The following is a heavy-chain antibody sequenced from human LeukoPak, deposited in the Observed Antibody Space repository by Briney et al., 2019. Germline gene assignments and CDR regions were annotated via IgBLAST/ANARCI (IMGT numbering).Heavy chain of an antibody. CDR2: IFGSGGST. CDR3: AKTTTGYSSGRFPGWPVDY. V-gene: IGHV3-23*01. CDR1: GFTFSSYA. Sequence: GGSLRLSCAASGFTFSSYAMYWVRQAPGKGLEWVSGIFGSGGSTHCADSVKGRFTISRDNSKNTVYLQMNSLRAEDTAVYYCAKTTTGYSSGRFPGWPVDYWGQGTLVTVSS. D-gene: IGHD6-19*01. J-gene: IGHJ4*02.